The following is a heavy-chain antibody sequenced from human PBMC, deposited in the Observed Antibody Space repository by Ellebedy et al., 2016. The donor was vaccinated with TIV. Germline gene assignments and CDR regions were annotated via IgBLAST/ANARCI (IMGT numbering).Heavy chain of an antibody. CDR1: GGSISSSH. CDR3: AEGAWRARIDNYHYYMGV. J-gene: IGHJ6*03. CDR2: IYHTGFA. V-gene: IGHV4-4*09. D-gene: IGHD2-15*01. Sequence: LRLSCTVAGGSISSSHWTWIRQPPGKGLEWIGHIYHTGFANYNPSLKSRVTLSLDTSKNQFSLNVKSVDDADTAIYYCAEGAWRARIDNYHYYMGVWGKGTAVTVSS.